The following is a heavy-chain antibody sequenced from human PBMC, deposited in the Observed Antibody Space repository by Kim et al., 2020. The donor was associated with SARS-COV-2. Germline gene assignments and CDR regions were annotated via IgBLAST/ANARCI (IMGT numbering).Heavy chain of an antibody. CDR2: INPSGGCT. CDR3: ARDKRYGSGGYYYYYYGMDV. D-gene: IGHD3-10*01. J-gene: IGHJ6*02. V-gene: IGHV1-46*01. CDR1: GYTFTSYY. Sequence: ASVKVSCKASGYTFTSYYMHWVRQAPGQGLEWMGIINPSGGCTSYAQKFQGRVTMTRDTSTSTVYMELSSLRSEDTAVYYCARDKRYGSGGYYYYYYGMDVWGQGTTVTVSS.